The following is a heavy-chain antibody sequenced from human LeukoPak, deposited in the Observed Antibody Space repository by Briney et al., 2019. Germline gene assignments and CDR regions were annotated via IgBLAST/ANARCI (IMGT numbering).Heavy chain of an antibody. CDR3: ARDLIWIRAFDY. CDR1: GGSISSGGYY. D-gene: IGHD3-3*01. V-gene: IGHV4-30-2*01. CDR2: IYHSGST. Sequence: SETLSLTCTVSGGSISSGGYYWSWIRQPPGKGLEWIGYIYHSGSTYYNPSLKSRVTISVDRSKNQFSLKLSSVTAADTAVYYCARDLIWIRAFDYWGQGTLVTVSS. J-gene: IGHJ4*02.